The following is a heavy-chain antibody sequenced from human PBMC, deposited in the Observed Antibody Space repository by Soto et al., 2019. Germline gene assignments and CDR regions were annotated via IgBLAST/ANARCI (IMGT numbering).Heavy chain of an antibody. CDR2: ISGSGGST. D-gene: IGHD6-6*01. Sequence: PGGSLRLSCVASGFTFSSYAMSWVRQAPGKGLEWVSAISGSGGSTYYADSVKGRFTISRDDSKNTAYLQMNSLNTEDTAVYYCTAHSSSSLGNWGQGTLVTAPQ. CDR1: GFTFSSYA. V-gene: IGHV3-23*01. CDR3: TAHSSSSLGN. J-gene: IGHJ4*02.